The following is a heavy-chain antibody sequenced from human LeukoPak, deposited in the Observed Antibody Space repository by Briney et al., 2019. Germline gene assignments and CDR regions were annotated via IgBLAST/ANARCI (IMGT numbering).Heavy chain of an antibody. V-gene: IGHV1-69*05. CDR1: GGTFSSYA. J-gene: IGHJ6*03. D-gene: IGHD6-13*01. CDR2: IIPIFGTA. Sequence: ASVKVSCKASGGTFSSYAISWVRQAPGQGLEWMGGIIPIFGTANYAQKFQGRVTITTDESTSTAYMELSSLRSEDTAVYYCARADSVPAGDYHYWYMDVWGKGTTVTVSS. CDR3: ARADSVPAGDYHYWYMDV.